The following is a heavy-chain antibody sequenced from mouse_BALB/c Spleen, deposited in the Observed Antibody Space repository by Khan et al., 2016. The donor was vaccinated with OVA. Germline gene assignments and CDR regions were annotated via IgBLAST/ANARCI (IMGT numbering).Heavy chain of an antibody. Sequence: QVQLQQPGTELVKPGASVKLSCKTSGYTFTSYWIQWVKQRPGQGLGWIGQIFPGTGTTYYNENFKGKATLTVNTSSSTAYMQLSSLTSEDSAVYFCARGYFGNYEFVYWGRGTLVTVSP. J-gene: IGHJ3*01. CDR1: GYTFTSYW. CDR2: IFPGTGTT. D-gene: IGHD2-1*01. V-gene: IGHV1S132*01. CDR3: ARGYFGNYEFVY.